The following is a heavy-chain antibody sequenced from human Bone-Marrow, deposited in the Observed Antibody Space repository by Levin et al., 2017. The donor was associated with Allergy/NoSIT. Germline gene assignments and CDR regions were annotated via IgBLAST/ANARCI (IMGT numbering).Heavy chain of an antibody. J-gene: IGHJ4*02. D-gene: IGHD5-12*01. CDR2: IKQDGSEK. V-gene: IGHV3-7*04. CDR3: ARDKVARYSGYDGYYFDY. CDR1: GFTFSSYW. Sequence: LSLTCAASGFTFSSYWMSWVRQAPGKGLEWVANIKQDGSEKYYVDSVKGRFTISRDNAKNSLYLQMNSLRAEDTAVYYCARDKVARYSGYDGYYFDYWGQGTLVTVSS.